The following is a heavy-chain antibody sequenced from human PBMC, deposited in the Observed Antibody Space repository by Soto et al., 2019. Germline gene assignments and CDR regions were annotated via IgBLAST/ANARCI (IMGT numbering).Heavy chain of an antibody. J-gene: IGHJ3*02. D-gene: IGHD6-19*01. Sequence: EVPLVESGGGLVQPGGSLRLSCAASAFTFSSYNMNWVRQAPGKGLEWVSYISSSSSTIYYADCVKGRFTISRDNAKNSLYLQMNSLRAEDTAVYYCARSEQWLVSAFDIWGQGTMVTVSS. CDR3: ARSEQWLVSAFDI. CDR2: ISSSSSTI. CDR1: AFTFSSYN. V-gene: IGHV3-48*01.